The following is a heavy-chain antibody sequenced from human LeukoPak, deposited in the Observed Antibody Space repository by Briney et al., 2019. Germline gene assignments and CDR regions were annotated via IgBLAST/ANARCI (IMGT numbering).Heavy chain of an antibody. J-gene: IGHJ4*02. CDR2: IIPIFGTA. V-gene: IGHV1-69*05. D-gene: IGHD2-2*03. CDR1: GGTFSSYA. CDR3: AKDDGYCSSTSCQPYYFDY. Sequence: ASVKVSCKASGGTFSSYAISWVRQAPGQGLEWMGGIIPIFGTANYAQKFQGRVTITTDESTNTAYMELSSLRSEDTAVYYCAKDDGYCSSTSCQPYYFDYWGQGTLVTVSS.